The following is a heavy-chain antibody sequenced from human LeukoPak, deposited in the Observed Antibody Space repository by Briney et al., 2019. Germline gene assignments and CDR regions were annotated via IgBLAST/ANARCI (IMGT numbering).Heavy chain of an antibody. J-gene: IGHJ4*02. CDR3: ARSGPYCSSTSCYRDIDY. Sequence: ASVKVSCKASGYTFTSYDINWVRQATGQGLEWMGWMNPNSGNTGYAQKFQGRVTMTRNTSISTAYMELSSLRSEDTAVCYCARSGPYCSSTSCYRDIDYWGQGTLVTVSS. V-gene: IGHV1-8*01. CDR2: MNPNSGNT. D-gene: IGHD2-2*01. CDR1: GYTFTSYD.